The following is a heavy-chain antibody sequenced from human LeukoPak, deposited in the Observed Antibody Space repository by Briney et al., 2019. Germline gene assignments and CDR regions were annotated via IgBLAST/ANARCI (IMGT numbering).Heavy chain of an antibody. V-gene: IGHV3-23*01. CDR2: ISGSGGST. CDR1: GFTFSSYA. CDR3: AKSWDIVVVVAAKGFDY. J-gene: IGHJ4*02. D-gene: IGHD2-15*01. Sequence: PGGSLRLSCAASGFTFSSYAMNWVRQAPGKGLEWVSTISGSGGSTYYADSVKGRFTISRDNSKNTLYLQMNSPGAEDTAVYYCAKSWDIVVVVAAKGFDYWGQGTLVTVSS.